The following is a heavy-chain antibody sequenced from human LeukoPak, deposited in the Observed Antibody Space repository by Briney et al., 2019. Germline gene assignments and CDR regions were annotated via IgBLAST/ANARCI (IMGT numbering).Heavy chain of an antibody. CDR3: ARDRFVDV. J-gene: IGHJ6*02. D-gene: IGHD3-16*01. V-gene: IGHV3-74*01. Sequence: GGSLRLSCAASGFTFSNNYMHWVRQAPGKGLVWVSRIDRDGSSTTYADSVKGRFTISRDNAKNSLYLQMNSLRAEDTAVYYCARDRFVDVWGQGTTVTVSS. CDR1: GFTFSNNY. CDR2: IDRDGSST.